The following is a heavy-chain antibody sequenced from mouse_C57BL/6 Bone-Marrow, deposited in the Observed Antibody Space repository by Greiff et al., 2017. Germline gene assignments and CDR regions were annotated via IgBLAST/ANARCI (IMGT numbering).Heavy chain of an antibody. V-gene: IGHV14-4*01. CDR3: TTRGPDV. Sequence: ELQLQQSGAELVRPGASVKLSCTASGFNIKDDYMHWVKHGPEQGLEWIGWIDPENGDTEYASKFQGKATITADTSSNTAYLQLSSLTSEDTAVYYCTTRGPDVWGTGTTVTVSS. CDR1: GFNIKDDY. J-gene: IGHJ1*03. CDR2: IDPENGDT.